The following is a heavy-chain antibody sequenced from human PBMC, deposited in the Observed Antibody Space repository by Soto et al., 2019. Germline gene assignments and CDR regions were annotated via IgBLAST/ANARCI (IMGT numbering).Heavy chain of an antibody. D-gene: IGHD2-21*02. CDR1: GGSINSGGYY. CDR2: ISYSGTT. V-gene: IGHV4-31*01. J-gene: IGHJ4*02. CDR3: ARQFCGGDCLPPLN. Sequence: QVQLQESGPGLVKPSETLSLTCTLSGGSINSGGYYWTWIRLHPGKGLEWIGYISYSGTTSYNPSLKSHLTISIDTQNQFSLKLSSVTAADTATYYCARQFCGGDCLPPLNLGQGTLVTVSS.